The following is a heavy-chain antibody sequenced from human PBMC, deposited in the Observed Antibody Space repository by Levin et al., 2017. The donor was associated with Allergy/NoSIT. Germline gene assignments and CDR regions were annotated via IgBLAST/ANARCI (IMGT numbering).Heavy chain of an antibody. Sequence: SCSASGFTFSSSAMHWVRQAPGKGLEYVSAISGDGGSTYYADSVKGRFTISRDNSKNTLYLQMSSLRTEDTAVYYCVKGGSSSWYLDFDYWGQGTLVTVSS. CDR2: ISGDGGST. D-gene: IGHD6-13*01. CDR3: VKGGSSSWYLDFDY. V-gene: IGHV3-64D*06. J-gene: IGHJ4*02. CDR1: GFTFSSSA.